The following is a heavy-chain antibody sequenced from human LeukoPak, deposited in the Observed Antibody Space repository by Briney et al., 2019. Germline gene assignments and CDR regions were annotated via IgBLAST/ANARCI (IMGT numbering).Heavy chain of an antibody. D-gene: IGHD1-14*01. Sequence: GGTLRLSCAASGFTFSSYAMNWVRQAPGKGLEWVSFMSGSGRSTNSADSVKGRFTISRDNSKNTLYLQMNTLRAEDTAVYYCAKGKEDVYSGMDVWGQGTTVTVSS. CDR3: AKGKEDVYSGMDV. V-gene: IGHV3-23*01. J-gene: IGHJ6*02. CDR2: MSGSGRST. CDR1: GFTFSSYA.